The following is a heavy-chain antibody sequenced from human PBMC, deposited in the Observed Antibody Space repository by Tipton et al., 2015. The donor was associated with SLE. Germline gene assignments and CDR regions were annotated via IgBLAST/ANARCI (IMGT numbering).Heavy chain of an antibody. D-gene: IGHD2-2*01. CDR3: AREPSTSLYYYYGMDV. V-gene: IGHV6-1*01. J-gene: IGHJ6*02. CDR2: TYYRSKWYN. CDR1: GDSVSSNSAA. Sequence: GLVKPSQTLSLTCAISGDSVSSNSAAWNWIRQSPSRGLEWLGRTYYRSKWYNDYAVSVKSRITINPDTSKNQFSLQLSSVTAADTAVYYCAREPSTSLYYYYGMDVWGQGTTVTVSS.